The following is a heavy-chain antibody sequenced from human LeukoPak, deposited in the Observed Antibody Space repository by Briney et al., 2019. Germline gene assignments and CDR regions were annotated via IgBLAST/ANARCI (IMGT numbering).Heavy chain of an antibody. CDR2: ISYDGSNQ. V-gene: IGHV3-30*19. Sequence: GGSLRLSCVASGFTLSNYGMHWVRQAPGKGLEWVAVISYDGSNQYCADSMKGRFTISRDNSKNTVFLQMNSLRGEDTSVYYCATVREWRQLWLPFHYWGQGTLVTVSS. J-gene: IGHJ4*02. D-gene: IGHD5-18*01. CDR1: GFTLSNYG. CDR3: ATVREWRQLWLPFHY.